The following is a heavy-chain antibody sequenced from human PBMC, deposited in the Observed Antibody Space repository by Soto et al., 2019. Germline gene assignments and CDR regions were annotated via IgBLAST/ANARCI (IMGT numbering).Heavy chain of an antibody. V-gene: IGHV3-11*01. D-gene: IGHD7-27*01. Sequence: QVQLVESGGGLVKPGGYLRLFCAASGFTFSDYYMSWIRQAPGKGLEWVSYISSRGSTIYYADSVKGRFTISRDNAKNSLYLQMNSLRAEDTAVYYCARSRRPPPGVQFDPWGQGTLVTVSS. J-gene: IGHJ5*02. CDR1: GFTFSDYY. CDR3: ARSRRPPPGVQFDP. CDR2: ISSRGSTI.